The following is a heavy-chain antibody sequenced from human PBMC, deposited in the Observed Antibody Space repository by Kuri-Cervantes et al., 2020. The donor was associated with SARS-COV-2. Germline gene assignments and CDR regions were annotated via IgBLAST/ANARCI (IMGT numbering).Heavy chain of an antibody. J-gene: IGHJ4*02. CDR1: GFSFSSYG. V-gene: IGHV3-30*02. D-gene: IGHD3-3*01. Sequence: GGSLRLSCVASGFSFSSYGMHWVRQTPGKGLEWVAFVRYDGKTKDYADSVKGRITISRDSSKNTLYLQMNGLRTEDTAVYYCARDHGVLRFLEWLSINYFDFWGQGTLVTVSS. CDR3: ARDHGVLRFLEWLSINYFDF. CDR2: VRYDGKTK.